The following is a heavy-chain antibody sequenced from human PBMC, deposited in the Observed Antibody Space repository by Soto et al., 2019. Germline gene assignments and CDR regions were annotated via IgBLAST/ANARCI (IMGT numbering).Heavy chain of an antibody. Sequence: EVQLLESGGGLVQPGGSLRLSCAASGFTFSNYAVTWVRQAPGKGLEWVSTISGSGGSTYYADSVKGRFTISRDNSKNTLYLQMNRLRAEDTAVYSCAKDQGSSWYEIDYWGQGTLVTVSS. D-gene: IGHD6-13*01. V-gene: IGHV3-23*01. J-gene: IGHJ4*02. CDR2: ISGSGGST. CDR1: GFTFSNYA. CDR3: AKDQGSSWYEIDY.